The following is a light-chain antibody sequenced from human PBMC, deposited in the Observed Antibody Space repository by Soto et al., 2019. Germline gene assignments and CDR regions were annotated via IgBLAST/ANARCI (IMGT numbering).Light chain of an antibody. J-gene: IGLJ2*01. CDR1: SSNIENNN. CDR2: DND. Sequence: QSVLTQPPSVSAAPGQKVTISCSGSSSNIENNNVSWYQQLPGTAPKLLIYDNDKRPSGIPDRFSGSKSGTSATLGITGLQTGDEADYYCGTWDSNLRTVVFGGGTKLTVL. CDR3: GTWDSNLRTVV. V-gene: IGLV1-51*01.